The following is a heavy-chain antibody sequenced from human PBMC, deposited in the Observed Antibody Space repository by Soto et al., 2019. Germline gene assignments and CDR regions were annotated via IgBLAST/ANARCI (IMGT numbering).Heavy chain of an antibody. CDR3: ARELGGLVVVITRDYYGMDV. Sequence: EVQLVESGGGLVKPGGSLRLSCAASGFTFSSYSMNWVRQAPGKGLEWVSSISSSSSYIYYADSVKGRFTISRDNAKNSLYLQMNSRRAEDTAVYYCARELGGLVVVITRDYYGMDVWGQGTTVTVSS. V-gene: IGHV3-21*01. CDR1: GFTFSSYS. CDR2: ISSSSSYI. D-gene: IGHD3-22*01. J-gene: IGHJ6*02.